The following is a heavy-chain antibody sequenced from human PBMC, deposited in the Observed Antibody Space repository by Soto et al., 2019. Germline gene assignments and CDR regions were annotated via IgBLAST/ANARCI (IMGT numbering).Heavy chain of an antibody. V-gene: IGHV1-18*01. J-gene: IGHJ4*02. D-gene: IGHD1-26*01. CDR3: ARYRGSYALDY. Sequence: QVQLVQSGAEVKKPVASVKVSCKASGYTFTSYGISWVRQAPGQGLEWMGWISAYNGNTNYAQKLQGRVTMTPDTSTSTAYMKLRSLRSDDTAVYYCARYRGSYALDYRGQGTLVTVSS. CDR1: GYTFTSYG. CDR2: ISAYNGNT.